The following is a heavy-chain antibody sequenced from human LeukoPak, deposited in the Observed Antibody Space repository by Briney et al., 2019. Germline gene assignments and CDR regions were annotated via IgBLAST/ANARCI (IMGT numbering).Heavy chain of an antibody. Sequence: GGSLRLSCAASGFTFSDYYMSWIRQAPGKGLEWVSYISSSGSTIYYADSVKGRFTISRDNAKNSLYLQMNSLRAEDTAVYYCTTASYYYGSGSYLGYYMDVWGKGTTVTVSS. CDR3: TTASYYYGSGSYLGYYMDV. CDR2: ISSSGSTI. D-gene: IGHD3-10*01. V-gene: IGHV3-11*04. J-gene: IGHJ6*03. CDR1: GFTFSDYY.